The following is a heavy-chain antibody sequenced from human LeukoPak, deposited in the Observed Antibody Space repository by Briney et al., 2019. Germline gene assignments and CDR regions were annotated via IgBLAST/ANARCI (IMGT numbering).Heavy chain of an antibody. V-gene: IGHV4-34*01. J-gene: IGHJ3*02. Sequence: PSETLSLTCAVYGGSFSGYYWSWIRQPPGKGLEWIGEINHSGSTNYNPSLKSRVTISVDTSKNQFSLKLSSVTAADTAVYYCARDQLTIFGVVRKGNAFDIWGQGTMVTVSS. CDR3: ARDQLTIFGVVRKGNAFDI. D-gene: IGHD3-3*01. CDR1: GGSFSGYY. CDR2: INHSGST.